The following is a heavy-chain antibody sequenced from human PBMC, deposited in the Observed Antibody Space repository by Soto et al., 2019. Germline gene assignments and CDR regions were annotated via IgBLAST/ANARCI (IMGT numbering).Heavy chain of an antibody. Sequence: SVKVSCKASGGTFSSYAISWVRQAPGQGLEWMGGIIPIFGTANYAQKFQGRVTITADESTSTAYMELSSLRSEDTAVYYCANLQADSSSSGPGRFDPWGQGTPVTVYS. J-gene: IGHJ5*02. CDR2: IIPIFGTA. CDR1: GGTFSSYA. CDR3: ANLQADSSSSGPGRFDP. D-gene: IGHD6-6*01. V-gene: IGHV1-69*13.